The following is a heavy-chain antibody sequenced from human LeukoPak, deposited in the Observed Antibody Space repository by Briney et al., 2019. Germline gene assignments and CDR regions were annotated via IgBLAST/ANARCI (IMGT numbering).Heavy chain of an antibody. J-gene: IGHJ4*02. CDR2: IYTSGST. D-gene: IGHD1-26*01. CDR1: GGSISSYY. Sequence: PSETLSLTCTVSGGSISSYYWSWIRQPAGKGLEWIGRIYTSGSTNYNPSLKSRVTMSVDTSKNQFSLKLSSVTAADTAVYYCARGIVGATRYYFDYWGQGTLVTVSS. V-gene: IGHV4-4*07. CDR3: ARGIVGATRYYFDY.